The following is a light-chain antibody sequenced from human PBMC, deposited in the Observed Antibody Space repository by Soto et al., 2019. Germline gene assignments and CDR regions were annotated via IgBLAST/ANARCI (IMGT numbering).Light chain of an antibody. CDR1: QAITNN. J-gene: IGKJ1*01. CDR3: QQRLNWPPG. CDR2: EES. Sequence: DIQMTQSPSTLSGSVGDRVTITFRASQAITNNLAWYQQKPGNPPKLLIYEESTLHSGVPSRFSGRKVGTDFTLTISDLEPADFGLYYCQQRLNWPPGFGQGTKVDIK. V-gene: IGKV1-9*01.